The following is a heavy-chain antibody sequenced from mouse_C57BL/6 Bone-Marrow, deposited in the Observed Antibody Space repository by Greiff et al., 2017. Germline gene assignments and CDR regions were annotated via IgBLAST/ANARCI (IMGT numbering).Heavy chain of an antibody. Sequence: QVQLQQPGAELVKPGASVKLSCKASGYTFTSYWMHWVKQRPGQGLEWIGMIHPNSGSTNYNEKFKSKATLTVDKSSSTAYMQLSSLTSEDSAVYYVARTAVVAKDWYFDVWGTGTTVTVSS. V-gene: IGHV1-64*01. CDR2: IHPNSGST. D-gene: IGHD1-1*01. CDR1: GYTFTSYW. CDR3: ARTAVVAKDWYFDV. J-gene: IGHJ1*03.